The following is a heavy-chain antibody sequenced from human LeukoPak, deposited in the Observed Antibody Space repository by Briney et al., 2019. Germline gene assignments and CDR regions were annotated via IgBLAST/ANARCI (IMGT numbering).Heavy chain of an antibody. J-gene: IGHJ1*01. Sequence: ASVKVSCKASGYTFTGYYMHWVRQAPGRGLEWMGWINANSGGTNYAQKFQGWVTMTRDTSISTAYMELSRLRSDDTAVYYCARAPHYYGSGSYYPQYFQHWGQGTLVTVSS. CDR3: ARAPHYYGSGSYYPQYFQH. CDR1: GYTFTGYY. V-gene: IGHV1-2*04. CDR2: INANSGGT. D-gene: IGHD3-10*01.